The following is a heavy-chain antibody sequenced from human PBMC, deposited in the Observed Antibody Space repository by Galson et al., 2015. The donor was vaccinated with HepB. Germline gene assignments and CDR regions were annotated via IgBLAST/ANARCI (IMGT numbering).Heavy chain of an antibody. J-gene: IGHJ4*02. CDR1: GFTFSSYS. V-gene: IGHV3-7*03. CDR2: IKQDGSEK. D-gene: IGHD4-17*01. Sequence: SLRLSCAASGFTFSSYSMNWVRQAPGKGLEWVANIKQDGSEKYYVDSVKGRFTISRDNAKNSLYLQMNSLRAEDTAVYYCAREGAKTTVTQVYYFDYWGQGTLVTVSS. CDR3: AREGAKTTVTQVYYFDY.